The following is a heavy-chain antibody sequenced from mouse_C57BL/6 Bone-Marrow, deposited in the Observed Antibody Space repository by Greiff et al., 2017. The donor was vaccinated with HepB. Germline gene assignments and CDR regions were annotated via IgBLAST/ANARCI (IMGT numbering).Heavy chain of an antibody. V-gene: IGHV1-85*01. CDR2: IYPRDGST. J-gene: IGHJ4*01. D-gene: IGHD1-1*01. CDR3: ARPDGSSYGYAMDY. Sequence: QVQLQQPGAELVKPGASVKLSCKASGYTFTSYWMHWVKQRPGQGLEWIGWIYPRDGSTKYNEKFKGKATLTVDTSSSTAYMELHSLTSEDSAVYFCARPDGSSYGYAMDYWGQGTSVTVSS. CDR1: GYTFTSYW.